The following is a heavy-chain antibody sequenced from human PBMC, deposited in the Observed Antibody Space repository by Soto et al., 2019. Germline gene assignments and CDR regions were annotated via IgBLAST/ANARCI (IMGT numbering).Heavy chain of an antibody. CDR2: ISSDGNNQ. J-gene: IGHJ3*02. Sequence: QVQLVESGGGVVQPGRSLRLSCAASGFTSSSFVIHWVRQAPGKGLEWLAVISSDGNNQYYADCVKGRFTISRDNSKNTLYLQVNSLRAEDTAVYFCAKERGVLDAFDIWGQGTMVTVSS. V-gene: IGHV3-30*18. CDR1: GFTSSSFV. D-gene: IGHD3-10*01. CDR3: AKERGVLDAFDI.